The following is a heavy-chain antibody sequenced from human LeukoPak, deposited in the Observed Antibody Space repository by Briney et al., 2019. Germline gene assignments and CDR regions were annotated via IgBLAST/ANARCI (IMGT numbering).Heavy chain of an antibody. D-gene: IGHD6-19*01. V-gene: IGHV3-33*01. CDR1: GFTFSSYD. CDR2: IWYDGSYK. Sequence: GRSLRLSCAASGFTFSSYDMHWVRQAPGKGLQWMAVIWYDGSYKYYADSVKGRFTISRDNSKNTLYLQMNSLRTEDTAVYYCARDRGIAVAGLDYWGQGTLVTVSS. J-gene: IGHJ4*02. CDR3: ARDRGIAVAGLDY.